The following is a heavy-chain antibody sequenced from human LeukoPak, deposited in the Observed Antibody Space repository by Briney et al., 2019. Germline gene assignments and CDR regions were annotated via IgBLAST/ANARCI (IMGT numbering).Heavy chain of an antibody. CDR2: IIGSSGST. CDR3: AKGAYDYIEIAYFDY. CDR1: GFSFNNYA. J-gene: IGHJ4*02. V-gene: IGHV3-23*01. D-gene: IGHD5-12*01. Sequence: GGSLRLSCVASGFSFNNYAMNWVRQAPGKGLEWVSLIIGSSGSTFYADSVKGRFTISRDKSKNTLYLQMNSPRAEDTGVYYCAKGAYDYIEIAYFDYWGQGSLVTVSS.